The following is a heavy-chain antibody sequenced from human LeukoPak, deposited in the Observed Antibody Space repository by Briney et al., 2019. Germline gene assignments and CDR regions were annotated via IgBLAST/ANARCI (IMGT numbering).Heavy chain of an antibody. J-gene: IGHJ4*02. D-gene: IGHD3-3*01. V-gene: IGHV4-61*02. CDR1: GGSISSGSYY. CDR3: AASAYDFWSGYYDDY. Sequence: PSETLSLTCTVSGGSISSGSYYWSWIRQPAGKGLKWIGRIYTSGSTNYNPSLKSRVTISVDTSKNQFSLKLSPVTAADTAVYYCAASAYDFWSGYYDDYWGQGTLVTVSS. CDR2: IYTSGST.